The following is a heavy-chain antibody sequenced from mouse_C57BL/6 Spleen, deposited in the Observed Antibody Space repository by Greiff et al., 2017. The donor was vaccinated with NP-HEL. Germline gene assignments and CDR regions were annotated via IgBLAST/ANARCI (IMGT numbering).Heavy chain of an antibody. Sequence: QVQLQQSGPELVKPGASVKISCKASGYAFSSSWMNWVKQRPGKGLEWIGRIYPGDGDTNYNGKFKGKATLTADKSSSTAYMQLSSLTSEDSAVYFCARRFDTTVGYFDVWGTGTTVTVSS. D-gene: IGHD1-1*01. CDR3: ARRFDTTVGYFDV. CDR1: GYAFSSSW. CDR2: IYPGDGDT. J-gene: IGHJ1*03. V-gene: IGHV1-82*01.